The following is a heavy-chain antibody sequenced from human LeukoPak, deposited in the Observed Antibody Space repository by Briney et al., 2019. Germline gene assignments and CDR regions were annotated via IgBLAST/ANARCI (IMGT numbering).Heavy chain of an antibody. CDR1: GYIFSNYW. D-gene: IGHD3-10*01. J-gene: IGHJ2*01. Sequence: PGESLEISCKDSGYIFSNYWIGWVRQLPGKGLEWMGIIYPGDSLGDSNPRYSPSFQGQVTISADKSISTAYLQWSSLKASDTAMYYCATFHFNYYGSGSSTPTRDWYFDLWGRGTLVTVSS. V-gene: IGHV5-51*01. CDR2: IYPGDSLGDSNP. CDR3: ATFHFNYYGSGSSTPTRDWYFDL.